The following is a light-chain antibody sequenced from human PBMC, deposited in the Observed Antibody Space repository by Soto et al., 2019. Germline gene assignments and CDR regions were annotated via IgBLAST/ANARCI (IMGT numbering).Light chain of an antibody. V-gene: IGLV1-44*01. CDR2: RNN. CDR3: EAWDDSLNGGV. CDR1: SSNIGSNT. Sequence: QSVLTQPPSASGTPGQRVTISCSGSSSNIGSNTVNWYQQLPGTAPKLLIYRNNQRPSGVPDRFSGSNSGTSASLAISGLQSEDEADYYCEAWDDSLNGGVFGGGTKLTAL. J-gene: IGLJ3*02.